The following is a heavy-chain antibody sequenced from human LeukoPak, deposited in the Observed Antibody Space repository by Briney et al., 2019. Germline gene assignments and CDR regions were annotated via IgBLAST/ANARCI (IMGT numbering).Heavy chain of an antibody. Sequence: TPSETLSLTCAVSGGSISSYYWSWIRQPPGKGLEWIGYIFYSGSTNYNPSLKSRVTISIDASKSHFSLKLSSVTAADSAVYYCARDSYIAVAGTNYYYGMDVRGQGTTVAVSS. J-gene: IGHJ6*02. D-gene: IGHD6-19*01. CDR1: GGSISSYY. CDR3: ARDSYIAVAGTNYYYGMDV. CDR2: IFYSGST. V-gene: IGHV4-59*01.